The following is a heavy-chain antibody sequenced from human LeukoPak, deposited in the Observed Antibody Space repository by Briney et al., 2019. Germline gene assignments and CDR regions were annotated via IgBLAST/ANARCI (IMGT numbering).Heavy chain of an antibody. J-gene: IGHJ4*02. CDR2: ISSSSSYT. V-gene: IGHV3-11*06. CDR1: GFTFSNAW. D-gene: IGHD1-26*01. Sequence: GGSLRLSCAASGFTFSNAWMTWVRQAPGKGLEWVSYISSSSSYTNYADSVKGRFTISRDNAKNSLYLQMNSLRAEDTAVYYCARTHYRFDYWGQGTLVTVSS. CDR3: ARTHYRFDY.